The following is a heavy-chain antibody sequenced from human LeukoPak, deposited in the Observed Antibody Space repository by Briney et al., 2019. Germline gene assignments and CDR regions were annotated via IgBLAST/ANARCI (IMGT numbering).Heavy chain of an antibody. J-gene: IGHJ4*02. CDR2: ISGSGGST. CDR3: AKGRYSSSWYLGQYYFDY. D-gene: IGHD6-13*01. CDR1: GFTFSSYA. V-gene: IGHV3-23*01. Sequence: GGSLRLSCAASGFTFSSYAMSWVRQAPGKGLEWVSAISGSGGSTYYADSVKGRFTISRDNSKNTPYLQMSSLRAEDTAVYYCAKGRYSSSWYLGQYYFDYWGQGTLVTVSS.